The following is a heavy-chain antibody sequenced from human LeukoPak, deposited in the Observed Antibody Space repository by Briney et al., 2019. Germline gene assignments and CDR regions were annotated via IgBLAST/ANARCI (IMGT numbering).Heavy chain of an antibody. J-gene: IGHJ4*02. D-gene: IGHD1-26*01. CDR3: ARLRGALGATLD. Sequence: SETLSLTCTVSGGSISSGGYYWSWIRQHPGEGLEWIGYIYYSGSTYYNPSLKSRLTISVDTSKNQFSLNLSSVTAADTAVYYCARLRGALGATLDWGQGTLVTVSS. CDR2: IYYSGST. V-gene: IGHV4-31*03. CDR1: GGSISSGGYY.